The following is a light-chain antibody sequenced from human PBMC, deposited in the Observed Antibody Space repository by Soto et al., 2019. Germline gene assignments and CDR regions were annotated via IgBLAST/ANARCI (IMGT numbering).Light chain of an antibody. J-gene: IGLJ2*01. V-gene: IGLV4-69*01. CDR1: SGHSSYA. CDR2: LNSDGSH. Sequence: QPVLTQSPSASASLGASVKLTCTLSSGHSSYAIAWHQQQPEKGPRYLMKLNSDGSHSKGDGIADRFSGSSSGAERYLTVSSLQSEDEADYYCQTLGTGSVVFVGGNTLTVL. CDR3: QTLGTGSVV.